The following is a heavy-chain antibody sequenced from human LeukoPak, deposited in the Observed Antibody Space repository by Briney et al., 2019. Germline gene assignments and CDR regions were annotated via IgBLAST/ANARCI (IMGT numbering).Heavy chain of an antibody. CDR1: GFTFGDYG. Sequence: GGSLRLSCTTSGFTFGDYGLNWFRLAPGKGLVWVSRINSDGSSTSYADSVKGRFTISRDNAKNTLYLQMSSLRAEDTAVYYCARDSGNWNDFDYWGQGTLVTVSS. CDR3: ARDSGNWNDFDY. J-gene: IGHJ4*02. CDR2: INSDGSST. V-gene: IGHV3-74*01. D-gene: IGHD1-1*01.